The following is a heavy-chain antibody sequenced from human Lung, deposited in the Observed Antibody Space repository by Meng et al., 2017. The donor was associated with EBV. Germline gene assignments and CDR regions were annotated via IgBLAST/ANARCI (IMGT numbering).Heavy chain of an antibody. CDR1: GGFFSGSFSGYY. CDR2: INHSGST. CDR3: ARVTLWFGELEY. J-gene: IGHJ4*02. D-gene: IGHD3-10*01. Sequence: QVQLQQRGAGRLKPSETLSLTCAVYGGFFSGSFSGYYWSWIRQAPGKGLEWIGEINHSGSTNYNPSLKSRVTISVDTSKNQFSLKLSSVTAADTAVYYCARVTLWFGELEYWGQGTLVTVSS. V-gene: IGHV4-34*01.